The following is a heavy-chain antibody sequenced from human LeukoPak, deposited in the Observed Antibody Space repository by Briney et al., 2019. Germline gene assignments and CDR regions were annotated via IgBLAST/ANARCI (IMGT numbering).Heavy chain of an antibody. CDR1: GFTFRIYW. V-gene: IGHV3-7*04. Sequence: GGYLRLSCEASGFTFRIYWMSWVRQAPGKGLEWVANMKHDGSEKYYVDSVKGRFTISRDNAKNSLYLQMNSLRAEDTAVYYCARDYFYPMDVWGQGTTVTVSS. J-gene: IGHJ6*02. CDR3: ARDYFYPMDV. CDR2: MKHDGSEK.